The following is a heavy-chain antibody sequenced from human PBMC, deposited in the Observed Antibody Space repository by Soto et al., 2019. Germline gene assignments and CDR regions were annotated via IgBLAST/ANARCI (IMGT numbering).Heavy chain of an antibody. CDR2: ISYDGSNK. CDR1: GFTFSSYA. J-gene: IGHJ4*02. V-gene: IGHV3-30-3*01. D-gene: IGHD1-26*01. Sequence: QVQLVESGGGVVQPGRSLRLSCAASGFTFSSYAMHWGRQAPGKGLEWVAVISYDGSNKYYADPVKGRFTISRDNSKNTLYLQMNSLRAEDTAVYYCARGDSDSGSLDDFEYWGQGTLVNVSS. CDR3: ARGDSDSGSLDDFEY.